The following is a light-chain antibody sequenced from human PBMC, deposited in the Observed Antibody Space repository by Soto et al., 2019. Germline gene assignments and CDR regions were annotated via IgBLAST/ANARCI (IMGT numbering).Light chain of an antibody. CDR2: DVF. CDR1: QSLNTY. J-gene: IGKJ4*01. CDR3: QQRTNPLT. V-gene: IGKV3-11*01. Sequence: EIVLTQSPATLSLSPGERATLSCRASQSLNTYVAWYQQKPGQAPRLLIYDVFRRATGSPVRFSGSGSGTDFTLTITSLEAEDFAVYYCQQRTNPLTFGGGTKVEIK.